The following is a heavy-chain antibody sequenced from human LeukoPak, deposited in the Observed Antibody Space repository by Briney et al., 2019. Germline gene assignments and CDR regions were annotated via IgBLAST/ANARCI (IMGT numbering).Heavy chain of an antibody. CDR2: IYSGGST. Sequence: GGSLRLSCAASGFTVSSNYMSWVRQAPGKGLEWVSVIYSGGSTYYADSVKGRFTISRDNSKNTLYLQMNSLRAEDTAVYYCAKGSGGSGSYSKYYFDYWGQGTLVTVSS. CDR3: AKGSGGSGSYSKYYFDY. V-gene: IGHV3-53*01. D-gene: IGHD3-10*01. J-gene: IGHJ4*02. CDR1: GFTVSSNY.